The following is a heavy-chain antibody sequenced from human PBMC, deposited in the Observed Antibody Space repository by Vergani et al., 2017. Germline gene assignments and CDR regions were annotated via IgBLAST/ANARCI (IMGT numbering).Heavy chain of an antibody. D-gene: IGHD3-10*01. Sequence: VQLVESGGGVVQPGRSLRLSCAASGFTFSSYEMNWVRQAPGKGLEWVSYISSSGSTIYYADSVKGRFTISRDNAKNSLYLQMNSLRAEDTAVYYCARGGVLDAFDIWGQGTMVTVSS. V-gene: IGHV3-48*03. CDR3: ARGGVLDAFDI. CDR2: ISSSGSTI. J-gene: IGHJ3*02. CDR1: GFTFSSYE.